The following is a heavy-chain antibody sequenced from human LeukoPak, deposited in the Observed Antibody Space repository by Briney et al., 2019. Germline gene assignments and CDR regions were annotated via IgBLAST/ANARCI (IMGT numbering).Heavy chain of an antibody. CDR2: IIPIFGTA. Sequence: ASVKVSCKASGGTFSSYAISWVRQAPGQGLEWMGGIIPIFGTANYAQKFQGRVTITADESTSTAYMELSSLRSEDTAVYYCARENPPRKDYDYWGQGTLVTVSS. D-gene: IGHD3-16*01. CDR3: ARENPPRKDYDY. CDR1: GGTFSSYA. J-gene: IGHJ4*02. V-gene: IGHV1-69*13.